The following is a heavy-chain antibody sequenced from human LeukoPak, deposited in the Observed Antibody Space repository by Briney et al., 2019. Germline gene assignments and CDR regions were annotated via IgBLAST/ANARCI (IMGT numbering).Heavy chain of an antibody. CDR3: AKVGENGSGSYRVYYYYYMDV. CDR1: GFTFSSYG. CDR2: IRYDGSNK. D-gene: IGHD3-10*01. J-gene: IGHJ6*03. V-gene: IGHV3-30*02. Sequence: QTGGSLRLSCAASGFTFSSYGMHWVRQAPGKGLEWVAFIRYDGSNKYYADSVKGRFTISRDNSKNTLYLQMNSLRAEDTAVYYCAKVGENGSGSYRVYYYYYMDVWGKGTTVTISS.